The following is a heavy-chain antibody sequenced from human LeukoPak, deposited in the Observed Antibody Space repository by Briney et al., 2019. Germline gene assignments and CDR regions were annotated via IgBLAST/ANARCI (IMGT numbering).Heavy chain of an antibody. CDR1: GDSVSSTSAA. Sequence: QTLSLTCAISGDSVSSTSAAWNWIRQSPSRGLEWLGRTYYRSKWYNDYAVSVKSRIANNPDTSKNQFSLQLNSVTPEDTAVYYCARNCGTGNTGCSHWAQGTLVTVSS. CDR2: TYYRSKWYN. V-gene: IGHV6-1*01. CDR3: ARNCGTGNTGCSH. D-gene: IGHD2-15*01. J-gene: IGHJ4*02.